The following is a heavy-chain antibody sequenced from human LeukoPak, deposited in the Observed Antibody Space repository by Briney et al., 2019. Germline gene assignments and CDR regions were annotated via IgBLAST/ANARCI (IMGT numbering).Heavy chain of an antibody. Sequence: GGSLRLSCAASGFTFSSYAMSWVRQAPGKGLEWVAAISGSGGNTYYADFVKGRFTISRDNSKNTLYLQMNSLRAEDTALYYCAKISSSWYWAFDYWGQGALVTVSS. CDR3: AKISSSWYWAFDY. CDR1: GFTFSSYA. V-gene: IGHV3-23*01. D-gene: IGHD6-13*01. CDR2: ISGSGGNT. J-gene: IGHJ4*02.